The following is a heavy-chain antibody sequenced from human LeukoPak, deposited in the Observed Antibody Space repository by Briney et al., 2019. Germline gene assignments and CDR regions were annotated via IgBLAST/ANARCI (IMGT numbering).Heavy chain of an antibody. CDR3: AKSSTGYSSSWLIYYYYYMDV. CDR2: ISYDGSNK. Sequence: GRSLRLSCAASGFTFSSYGMHWVRQAPGKGLEWVAVISYDGSNKYYADSVKGRFTISRDNSKNTLYLQMNSLRAEDTAVYYCAKSSTGYSSSWLIYYYYYMDVWGKGTTVTVSS. V-gene: IGHV3-30*18. J-gene: IGHJ6*03. D-gene: IGHD6-13*01. CDR1: GFTFSSYG.